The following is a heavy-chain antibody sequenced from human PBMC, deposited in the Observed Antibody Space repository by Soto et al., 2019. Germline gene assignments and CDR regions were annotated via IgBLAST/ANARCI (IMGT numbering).Heavy chain of an antibody. CDR1: GGSVSSDWYH. J-gene: IGHJ6*02. V-gene: IGHV4-30-4*08. Sequence: PSETLSLTCTVSGGSVSSDWYHWTWIRQSPERGLEWIGYIHHSGSILYNPSLKSRVTISVDTSKNQFSLHLSSVTAADTAVYFCAREDDGGDTLDVWGQGTTVTVSS. CDR3: AREDDGGDTLDV. CDR2: IHHSGSI. D-gene: IGHD2-21*02.